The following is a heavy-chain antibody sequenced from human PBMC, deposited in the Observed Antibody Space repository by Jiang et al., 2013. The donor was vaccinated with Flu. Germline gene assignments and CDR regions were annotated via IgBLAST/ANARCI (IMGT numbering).Heavy chain of an antibody. V-gene: IGHV4-59*11. J-gene: IGHJ6*03. CDR1: GGSISSHY. D-gene: IGHD1-26*01. CDR3: AREGFTATASFYYYYYMDV. Sequence: QTLSLTCTASGGSISSHYWSWIRQPPGKGLEWIGYIYYSGSTNYNPSLKSRVTISVDTSKNQFSLKLSSVTAADTAVYYCAREGFTATASFYYYYYMDVWGKGTTVTVSS. CDR2: IYYSGST.